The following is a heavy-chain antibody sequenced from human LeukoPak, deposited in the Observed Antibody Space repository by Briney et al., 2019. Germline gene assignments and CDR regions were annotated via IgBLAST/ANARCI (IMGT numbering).Heavy chain of an antibody. Sequence: GGSLRLSCAASGFTFSSYEMNWVRQAPGKGLEWVSYISSSGSTIYYADSVKGRFTISRDNAKNPLYLQMNSLRAEDTAVYYCARDGGAYYYDSSGYSPHSYDYWGQGTLVTVSS. CDR2: ISSSGSTI. D-gene: IGHD3-22*01. V-gene: IGHV3-48*03. CDR1: GFTFSSYE. CDR3: ARDGGAYYYDSSGYSPHSYDY. J-gene: IGHJ4*02.